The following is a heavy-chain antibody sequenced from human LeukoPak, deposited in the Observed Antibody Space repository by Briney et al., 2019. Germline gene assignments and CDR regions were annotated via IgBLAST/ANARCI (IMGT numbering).Heavy chain of an antibody. CDR1: GYTFTSYD. Sequence: ASVKVSCKASGYTFTSYDINWVRQATGQGLEWMGWMNPNSGNTGYAQKFQGRVTMTRNTSISTAYMELSSLRAEDTAVYYCAKVEKYQLRKPVLFDYWGQGTLVTVSS. CDR3: AKVEKYQLRKPVLFDY. D-gene: IGHD2-2*01. V-gene: IGHV1-8*01. J-gene: IGHJ4*02. CDR2: MNPNSGNT.